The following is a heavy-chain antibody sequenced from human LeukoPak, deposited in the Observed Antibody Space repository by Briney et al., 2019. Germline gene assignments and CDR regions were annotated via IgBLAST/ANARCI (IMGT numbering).Heavy chain of an antibody. CDR3: ARDTLVSPSGSYHDAFDI. CDR2: IYTSGST. CDR1: GGSISSYY. Sequence: SETLSLTCTDSGGSISSYYWSWIRQPAGKGLEWIGRIYTSGSTNYNPSLKSRVTMSVDTSKNQFSLKLSSVTAADTAVYYCARDTLVSPSGSYHDAFDIWGQGTMVTVSS. D-gene: IGHD1-26*01. V-gene: IGHV4-4*07. J-gene: IGHJ3*02.